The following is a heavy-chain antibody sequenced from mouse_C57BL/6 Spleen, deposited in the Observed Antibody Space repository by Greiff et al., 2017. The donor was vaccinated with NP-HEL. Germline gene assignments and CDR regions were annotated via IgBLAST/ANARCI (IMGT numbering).Heavy chain of an antibody. CDR1: GYSITSGYY. CDR3: ARDYYGSSDEYYYAMDY. J-gene: IGHJ4*01. V-gene: IGHV3-6*01. Sequence: ESGPGLVKPSQSLSLTCSVTGYSITSGYYWNWIRQFPGNKLEWMGYISYDGSNNYNPSLKNRISITRDTSTNQFFLKLNSVTTEDTATYYCARDYYGSSDEYYYAMDYWGQGTSVTVSS. D-gene: IGHD1-1*01. CDR2: ISYDGSN.